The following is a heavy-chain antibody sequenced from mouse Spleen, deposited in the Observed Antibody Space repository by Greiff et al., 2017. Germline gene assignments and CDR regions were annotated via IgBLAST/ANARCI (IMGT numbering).Heavy chain of an antibody. CDR3: ARNYGFDY. D-gene: IGHD1-1*01. J-gene: IGHJ2*01. CDR1: GYAFTNYL. V-gene: IGHV1-54*01. Sequence: QVQLQQSGAELVRPGTSVKVSCKASGYAFTNYLIEWVKQRPGQGLEWIGVINPGSGGTNYNEKFKGKATLTADKSSSTAYMQLSSLTSEDSAVYFCARNYGFDYWGQGTTLTVPS. CDR2: INPGSGGT.